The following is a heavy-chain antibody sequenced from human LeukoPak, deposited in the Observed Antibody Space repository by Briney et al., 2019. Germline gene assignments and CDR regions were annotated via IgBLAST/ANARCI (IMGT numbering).Heavy chain of an antibody. Sequence: SETLSLTCAVYGGSFSGYYWSWIRQPPGKGLEWIGEINHSGSTNYNPSLKSRVTISVDTSKNQFSLKLSSVTAADTAVYYCARGKGPYYGSGRYAFDIWGQGTMVAVSS. D-gene: IGHD3-10*01. CDR1: GGSFSGYY. J-gene: IGHJ3*02. CDR2: INHSGST. CDR3: ARGKGPYYGSGRYAFDI. V-gene: IGHV4-34*01.